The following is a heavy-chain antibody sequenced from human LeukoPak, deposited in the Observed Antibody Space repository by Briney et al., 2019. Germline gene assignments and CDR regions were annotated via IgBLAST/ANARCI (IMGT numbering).Heavy chain of an antibody. CDR2: INQDGTEK. CDR1: GFDFSGFS. CDR3: AKLAKYFYGAETFYFFEH. J-gene: IGHJ4*02. Sequence: PGGSLRLSCVVSGFDFSGFSMSWVRQAPGKGLEWVANINQDGTEKYYVESVKGRFTISRDNGKNSLYLQMNSPRVEDTAVYYCAKLAKYFYGAETFYFFEHWGQGTPVTASS. V-gene: IGHV3-7*01. D-gene: IGHD3-10*01.